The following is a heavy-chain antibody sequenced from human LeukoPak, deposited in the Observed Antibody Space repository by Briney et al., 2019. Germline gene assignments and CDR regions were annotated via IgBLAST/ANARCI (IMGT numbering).Heavy chain of an antibody. J-gene: IGHJ4*02. V-gene: IGHV1-18*01. D-gene: IGHD4-11*01. Sequence: ASVKVSCKASGYTFTSYGISWVRQAPGQGLEWMGWISAYNGNTNYAQKLQGRVTMTTDTSTSTAYMELSSLRSEDTAVYYCARDHSNYGFDYWGQGTLVTVSS. CDR2: ISAYNGNT. CDR3: ARDHSNYGFDY. CDR1: GYTFTSYG.